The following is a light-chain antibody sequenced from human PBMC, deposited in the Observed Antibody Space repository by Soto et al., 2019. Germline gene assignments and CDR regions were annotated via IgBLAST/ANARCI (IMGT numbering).Light chain of an antibody. CDR3: LLSYSGARPYV. Sequence: QAVVTQEPSLTVSPGGTVPLTCGSSTGAVTSGHYPYWFQQKPGQAPRTLIYDTSNKHSWTPARFSGSLLGGKAALPLSGAQPEDEAEYYCLLSYSGARPYVFGNGTKLTVL. J-gene: IGLJ1*01. CDR2: DTS. V-gene: IGLV7-46*01. CDR1: TGAVTSGHY.